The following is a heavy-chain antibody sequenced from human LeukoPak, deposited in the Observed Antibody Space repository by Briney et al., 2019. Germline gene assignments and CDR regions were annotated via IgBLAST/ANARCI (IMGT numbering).Heavy chain of an antibody. V-gene: IGHV3-30*02. Sequence: PGGSLRLSCVASGFTFSSNGMHWVRQAPGKGLEWVAFIRNDGSNKYYVDSVKGRFTISRDNSKNTLYPQMNSLRAEDTAVYYCARPEYYYDSSGYYPDYWGQGTLVTVSS. CDR3: ARPEYYYDSSGYYPDY. D-gene: IGHD3-22*01. CDR2: IRNDGSNK. CDR1: GFTFSSNG. J-gene: IGHJ4*02.